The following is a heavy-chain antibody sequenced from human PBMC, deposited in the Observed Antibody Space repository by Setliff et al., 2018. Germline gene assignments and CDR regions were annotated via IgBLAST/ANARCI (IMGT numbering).Heavy chain of an antibody. J-gene: IGHJ4*02. Sequence: ASVKVSCKASGYTFTGYYMHWVRQAPGQGLEWMGIIDPSGDYTNYAQKFQGRVTVTRDTSTTTVYMELSSLRSDDTAVYYCARAPLESGYYYGQGHYFDYWGQGTLVTVSS. V-gene: IGHV1-46*01. D-gene: IGHD5-18*01. CDR3: ARAPLESGYYYGQGHYFDY. CDR1: GYTFTGYY. CDR2: IDPSGDYT.